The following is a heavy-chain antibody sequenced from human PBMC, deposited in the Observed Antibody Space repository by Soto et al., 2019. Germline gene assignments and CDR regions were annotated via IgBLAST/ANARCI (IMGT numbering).Heavy chain of an antibody. J-gene: IGHJ4*02. CDR2: IIPIFGTA. V-gene: IGHV1-69*13. D-gene: IGHD2-2*01. CDR3: ARGSPGIVVVPAAYDY. Sequence: VASVKVSCKASGGTFSSYAISWVRQAPGQGLEWMGGIIPIFGTANYAQKFQGRVTITADESTSTAYMELSSLRSEDTAVYYCARGSPGIVVVPAAYDYWGQGTLVTVSS. CDR1: GGTFSSYA.